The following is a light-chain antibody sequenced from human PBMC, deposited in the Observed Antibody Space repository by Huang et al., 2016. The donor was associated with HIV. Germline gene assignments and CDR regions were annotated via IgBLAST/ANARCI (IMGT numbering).Light chain of an antibody. CDR3: QQSYSTLLFT. CDR1: QSIRKY. Sequence: DIQMTQSPSSLSASVGVRVTITCRASQSIRKYLKWYQQKRGKATKLLIYGASSLQSWGPSRFSGSVSGTDFTLTISSLQPEDFATYYCQQSYSTLLFTFGPGTKVDI. V-gene: IGKV1-39*01. J-gene: IGKJ3*01. CDR2: GAS.